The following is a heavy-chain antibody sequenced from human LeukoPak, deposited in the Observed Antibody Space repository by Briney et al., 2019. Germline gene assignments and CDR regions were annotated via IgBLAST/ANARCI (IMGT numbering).Heavy chain of an antibody. CDR3: ARGTSSSSVYYYMDV. CDR2: IYTSGST. J-gene: IGHJ6*03. Sequence: KPSETPSLTCTVSGGSISSYYWSWIRQPARKGLEWIGRIYTSGSTNYNPSLKSRVTISLDTSKNQFSLRLTSVTAADTAVYYCARGTSSSSVYYYMDVWGKGTTVTVSS. V-gene: IGHV4-4*07. D-gene: IGHD6-6*01. CDR1: GGSISSYY.